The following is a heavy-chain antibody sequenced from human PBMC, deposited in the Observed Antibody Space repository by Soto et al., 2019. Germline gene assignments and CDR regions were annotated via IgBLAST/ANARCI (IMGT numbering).Heavy chain of an antibody. CDR1: GYTFTSYY. Sequence: QVHLVQSGAEVKNPGASVKLSCKASGYTFTSYYMHWVRQAPGQGLEWMGIINPSVGSTAYAQEFQGRVTLTRDTSTSIVYMELSSLRSEDTAVYYCARDNGRDQILSGWGDALDNWGQGTTVTVS. J-gene: IGHJ3*02. D-gene: IGHD6-19*01. CDR2: INPSVGST. CDR3: ARDNGRDQILSGWGDALDN. V-gene: IGHV1-46*01.